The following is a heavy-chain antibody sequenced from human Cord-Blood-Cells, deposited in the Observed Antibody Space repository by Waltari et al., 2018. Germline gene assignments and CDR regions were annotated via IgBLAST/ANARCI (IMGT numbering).Heavy chain of an antibody. J-gene: IGHJ4*02. CDR1: GFPVRRNY. CDR3: ARHRESSSFDY. CDR2: IYSGGST. D-gene: IGHD6-6*01. Sequence: EVQLVESGGGCIQPGGSLSLSCAASGFPVRRNYMIWVRQAPGKGLEWVSVIYSGGSTYYADSVKGRFTISRDNSKNTLYLQMNSLRAEDTAVYYCARHRESSSFDYWGQGTLVTVSS. V-gene: IGHV3-53*01.